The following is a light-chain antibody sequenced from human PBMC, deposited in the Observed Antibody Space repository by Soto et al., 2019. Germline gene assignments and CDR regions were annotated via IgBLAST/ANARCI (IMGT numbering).Light chain of an antibody. CDR2: GAS. CDR3: QQYNNWLWT. V-gene: IGKV3-15*01. J-gene: IGKJ1*01. CDR1: QSVTSN. Sequence: EIVMTQSPATLSVSPGERATLSCRASQSVTSNLARYQQKPGQTPRLLIYGASTRATGIPARFSGSGSGTEFTLTISSLQSEDFAMYYCQQYNNWLWTFGQGTKVEIK.